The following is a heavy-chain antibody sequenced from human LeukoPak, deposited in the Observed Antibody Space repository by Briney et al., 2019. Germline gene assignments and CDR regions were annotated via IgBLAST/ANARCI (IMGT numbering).Heavy chain of an antibody. CDR3: TRDRRGVMVY. Sequence: GGCLRLSCAVSGYTFSTYWMSWVRQAPGKGLEWVANINQNGREKFYVDSVKGRFTISRDNARNSLYLQMNSLRAEDTAVYYCTRDRRGVMVYWGQGTLVTVSS. CDR2: INQNGREK. V-gene: IGHV3-7*01. J-gene: IGHJ4*02. D-gene: IGHD3-10*01. CDR1: GYTFSTYW.